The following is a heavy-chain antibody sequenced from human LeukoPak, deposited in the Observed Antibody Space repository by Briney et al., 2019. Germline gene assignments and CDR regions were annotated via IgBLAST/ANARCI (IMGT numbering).Heavy chain of an antibody. CDR2: ISDSGGST. J-gene: IGHJ4*02. CDR3: AKRGAVIRVILVGFHKEAYYFES. V-gene: IGHV3-23*01. CDR1: GITLNNYG. D-gene: IGHD3/OR15-3a*01. Sequence: PGGSLRLSCAVSGITLNNYGMTWVRQAPGKGLEWVAGISDSGGSTKYADSVKGRFTISRDNPKNTLYLQMNSLRAEDTAVYFCAKRGAVIRVILVGFHKEAYYFESWGQGALVTVSS.